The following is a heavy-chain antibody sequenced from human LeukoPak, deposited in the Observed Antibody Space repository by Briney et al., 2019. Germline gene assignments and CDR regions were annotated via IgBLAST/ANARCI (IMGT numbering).Heavy chain of an antibody. CDR1: GGSIGSYY. CDR2: IYYTGST. D-gene: IGHD2-2*01. V-gene: IGHV4-59*08. Sequence: PSETLSLTCTVSGGSIGSYYWSWIRQPPGKGLEWIGYIYYTGSTNYNPSLKSRVTISVDTSKNQLSLKLSSVTAADTAVYYCARQVVAVAPCGYWGQGTLVTVSS. J-gene: IGHJ4*02. CDR3: ARQVVAVAPCGY.